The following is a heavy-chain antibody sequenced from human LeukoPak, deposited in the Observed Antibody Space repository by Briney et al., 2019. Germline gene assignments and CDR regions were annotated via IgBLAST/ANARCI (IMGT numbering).Heavy chain of an antibody. CDR1: GFTFSSYS. D-gene: IGHD2-15*01. CDR2: ISGSGGST. CDR3: AKGCSGGSCYSPSDYYYYMDV. V-gene: IGHV3-23*01. Sequence: PGGSLRLSCAASGFTFSSYSMNWVRQAPGKGLEWVSAISGSGGSTYYADSVKGRFTISRDNSKNTLYLQMNSLRAEDTAVYYCAKGCSGGSCYSPSDYYYYMDVWGKGTTVTISS. J-gene: IGHJ6*03.